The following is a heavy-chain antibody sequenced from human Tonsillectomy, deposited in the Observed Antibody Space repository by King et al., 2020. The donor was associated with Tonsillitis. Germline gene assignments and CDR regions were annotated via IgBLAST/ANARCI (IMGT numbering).Heavy chain of an antibody. V-gene: IGHV1-18*04. D-gene: IGHD3/OR15-3a*01. CDR1: AYTFTNYD. Sequence: LQLVQSGAEVKKPGASVKVSCKASAYTFTNYDISWVRQAPGQGLEWMGWISVYNGNTRYAQKFQGRVTMTADTSTTTAYMELRSLTSNDTGVYYCARDRTGGWGSAGALDYWGQGTLVTVSS. CDR2: ISVYNGNT. J-gene: IGHJ4*02. CDR3: ARDRTGGWGSAGALDY.